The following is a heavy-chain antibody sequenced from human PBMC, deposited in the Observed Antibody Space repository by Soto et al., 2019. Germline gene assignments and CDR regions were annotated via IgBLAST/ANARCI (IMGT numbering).Heavy chain of an antibody. J-gene: IGHJ4*02. CDR1: GGLFSSYA. V-gene: IGHV1-69*13. Sequence: SVKVSCKDSGGLFSSYAISWVRQAPGQGLEWMGGFIPVFGTTYYAQKFQGRVTITADESTNTAYMELSSLRSEDTAMYYCARGGSPYVWFNEFWGQGSLVTVSS. CDR2: FIPVFGTT. CDR3: ARGGSPYVWFNEF. D-gene: IGHD3-16*01.